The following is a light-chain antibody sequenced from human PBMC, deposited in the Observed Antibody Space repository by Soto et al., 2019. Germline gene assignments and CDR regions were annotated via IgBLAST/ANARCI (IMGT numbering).Light chain of an antibody. CDR1: QGIRNN. CDR3: QQSYSTPIT. J-gene: IGKJ5*01. CDR2: ASS. Sequence: DIQMTQSPSSLFASVGDRVTITCRASQGIRNNLNWYQQKPGKAPKLLIYASSSLQSGVPSRFSGSGSGADFILTISSLQSEDFATYYCQQSYSTPITFGQGTRLEIK. V-gene: IGKV1-39*01.